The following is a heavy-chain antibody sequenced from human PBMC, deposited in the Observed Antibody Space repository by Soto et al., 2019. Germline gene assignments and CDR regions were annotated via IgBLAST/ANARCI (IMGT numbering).Heavy chain of an antibody. Sequence: ASVKVSCKASGYTFTVYYMHWVRQAPGQGLEWMGWINPNSGGTNYAQKFQGRVTMTRDTSISTAYLELSRLRSDDTAVYYCARDESVRHTAMADWGQGTLVTVSS. CDR2: INPNSGGT. CDR1: GYTFTVYY. J-gene: IGHJ4*02. D-gene: IGHD5-18*01. CDR3: ARDESVRHTAMAD. V-gene: IGHV1-2*02.